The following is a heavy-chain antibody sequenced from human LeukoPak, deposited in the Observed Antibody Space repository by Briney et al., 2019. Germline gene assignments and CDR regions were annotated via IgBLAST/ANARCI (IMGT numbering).Heavy chain of an antibody. CDR2: IWYDGSNK. CDR3: ARDMLAAAPGAGGDY. CDR1: GFTFSSYG. J-gene: IGHJ4*02. D-gene: IGHD6-13*01. Sequence: GGSLRLSCAASGFTFSSYGMHWVRQAPGKGLEWVAVIWYDGSNKYYADSVKGRLTISRDNSKNTLYLQMNSLRAEDTAVYYCARDMLAAAPGAGGDYWGQGTLVTVSS. V-gene: IGHV3-33*01.